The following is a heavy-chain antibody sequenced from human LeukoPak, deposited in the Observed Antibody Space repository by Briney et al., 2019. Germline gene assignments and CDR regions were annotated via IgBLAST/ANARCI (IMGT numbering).Heavy chain of an antibody. Sequence: ASVKVSCKASGYTFTSYYMHWVRQAPGQGLEWMGIINPSGGSTSYAQKFQGRVTMTRDTSTSTVYMELSSLRSEDTAVYYCANEMATIRGNLYYYYGMDVWGQGTTVTVS. D-gene: IGHD5-24*01. CDR3: ANEMATIRGNLYYYYGMDV. J-gene: IGHJ6*02. CDR2: INPSGGST. CDR1: GYTFTSYY. V-gene: IGHV1-46*01.